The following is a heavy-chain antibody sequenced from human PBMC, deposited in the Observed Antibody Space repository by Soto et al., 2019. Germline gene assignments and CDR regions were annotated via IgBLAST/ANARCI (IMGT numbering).Heavy chain of an antibody. J-gene: IGHJ1*01. Sequence: ASVKVSCKAAGYIFNNYAVHWVRQAPGQRLEWMGWINAGNGNTKYSHKLQGRVTITRDTSATTAYMELSSLRSEDTAVYYCAREGHLAYFPHCGQGTLVTVSS. CDR1: GYIFNNYA. CDR3: AREGHLAYFPH. V-gene: IGHV1-3*01. CDR2: INAGNGNT.